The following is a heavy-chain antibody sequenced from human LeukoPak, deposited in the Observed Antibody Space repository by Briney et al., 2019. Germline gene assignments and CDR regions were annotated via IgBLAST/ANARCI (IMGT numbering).Heavy chain of an antibody. V-gene: IGHV4-4*07. CDR1: GGSISSYY. J-gene: IGHJ3*02. Sequence: KPSETLSLTCTVSGGSISSYYWSWIRQPAGKGLEWIGRIYTSGSTNYNPSLKSRVTMSVDTSKNQFSLKLSSVTAADTAVYYCATRGYSYALDAFDIWGQGTMVTVSS. D-gene: IGHD5-18*01. CDR2: IYTSGST. CDR3: ATRGYSYALDAFDI.